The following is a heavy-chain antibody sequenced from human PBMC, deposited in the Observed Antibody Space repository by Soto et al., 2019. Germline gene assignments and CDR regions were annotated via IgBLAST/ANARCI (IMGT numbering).Heavy chain of an antibody. Sequence: GASVKVSCKASGYTFTSYGISWVRQAPGQGLEWMGWISAYNGNTNYAQKLQGRVTMTTDTSTSTAYMELRSLRSDDTAVYYCARDGSSGEWELYFDYWGQGALVTVSS. D-gene: IGHD1-26*01. CDR1: GYTFTSYG. V-gene: IGHV1-18*01. CDR3: ARDGSSGEWELYFDY. J-gene: IGHJ4*02. CDR2: ISAYNGNT.